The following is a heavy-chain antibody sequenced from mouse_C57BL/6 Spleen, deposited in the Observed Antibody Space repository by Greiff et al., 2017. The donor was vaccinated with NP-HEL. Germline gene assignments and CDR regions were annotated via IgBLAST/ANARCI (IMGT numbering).Heavy chain of an antibody. CDR2: INPNNGGT. Sequence: EVQLQQSGPELVKPGASVKIPCKASGYTFTDYNMDWVKQSHGKSLEWIGDINPNNGGTIYNQKFKGKATLTVDKSYSTAYMELRSLTSEDTAVYYCARAHDYGSSHWYFDVWGTGTTVTVSS. V-gene: IGHV1-18*01. J-gene: IGHJ1*03. CDR3: ARAHDYGSSHWYFDV. D-gene: IGHD1-1*01. CDR1: GYTFTDYN.